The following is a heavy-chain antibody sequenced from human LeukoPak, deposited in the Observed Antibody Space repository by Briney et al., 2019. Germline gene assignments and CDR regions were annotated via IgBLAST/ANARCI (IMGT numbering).Heavy chain of an antibody. D-gene: IGHD4-17*01. J-gene: IGHJ4*02. CDR3: ARAGYGDFYFDY. Sequence: PSETLSLTCAVYGGSFSGYYWSWIRQPPGKGLEWIGEINHSGSTNYNPSLKSRVTISVDTSKNQFPLKLSSVTAADTAVYYCARAGYGDFYFDYWGQGTLVTVSS. CDR1: GGSFSGYY. CDR2: INHSGST. V-gene: IGHV4-34*01.